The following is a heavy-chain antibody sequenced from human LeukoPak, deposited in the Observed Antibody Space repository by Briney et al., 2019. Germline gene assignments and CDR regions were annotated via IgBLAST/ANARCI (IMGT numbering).Heavy chain of an antibody. Sequence: GGSLRLSCAASGFTFSSYEMNWVRQAPGKGLEWVSYISSSGSTIYYADSVKGRFTISRDNAKNSLYLQMNSLRAEDTAVYYCAREDCSSTSCYAIGGAWFDPWGQGTLVTVSS. CDR1: GFTFSSYE. CDR3: AREDCSSTSCYAIGGAWFDP. V-gene: IGHV3-48*03. CDR2: ISSSGSTI. D-gene: IGHD2-2*01. J-gene: IGHJ5*02.